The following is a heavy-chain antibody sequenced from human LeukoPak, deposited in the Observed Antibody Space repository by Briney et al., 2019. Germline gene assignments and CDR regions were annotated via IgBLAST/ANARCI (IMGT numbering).Heavy chain of an antibody. CDR1: GGSFSGYS. CDR3: ARVAGFGEDYFDY. Sequence: SSETLSLTCAVYGGSFSGYSWNWIRQPPVKGLEWIGEINHSGGTNYNPSLKSRVTISVDTSKKQFSLKLSSVTAADTAVYYCARVAGFGEDYFDYWGQGTLVTVSS. CDR2: INHSGGT. D-gene: IGHD3-10*01. V-gene: IGHV4-34*01. J-gene: IGHJ4*02.